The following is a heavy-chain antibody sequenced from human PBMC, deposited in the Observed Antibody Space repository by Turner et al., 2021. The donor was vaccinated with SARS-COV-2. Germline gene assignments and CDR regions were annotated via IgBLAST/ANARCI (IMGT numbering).Heavy chain of an antibody. CDR3: ARSRYTYGSYYYYGMDV. CDR1: GYTFTGYY. D-gene: IGHD5-18*01. J-gene: IGHJ6*02. Sequence: QVQLVQSGAEVKKPGASVKVSCKASGYTFTGYYMHWVRQAPGKGLEWMGWINPNSGGTNYAQKFQGRVTMTWDTSISTAYMELSRLRSDDTAVYYCARSRYTYGSYYYYGMDVWGQGTTVTVSS. V-gene: IGHV1-2*02. CDR2: INPNSGGT.